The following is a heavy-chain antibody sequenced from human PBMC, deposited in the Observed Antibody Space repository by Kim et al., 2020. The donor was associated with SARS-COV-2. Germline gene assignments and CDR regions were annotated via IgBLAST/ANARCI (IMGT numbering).Heavy chain of an antibody. D-gene: IGHD2-8*01. CDR1: GGSISSGGYY. Sequence: SETLSLTCTVSGGSISSGGYYWTWIRQHPGKGLEWIGYISYSGSTYYNPSLKSRVTISVDTSKNQFSLRLSSVTAADTAVYYCAREMVAFDIWGQGTMGTVSS. CDR3: AREMVAFDI. J-gene: IGHJ3*02. V-gene: IGHV4-31*03. CDR2: ISYSGST.